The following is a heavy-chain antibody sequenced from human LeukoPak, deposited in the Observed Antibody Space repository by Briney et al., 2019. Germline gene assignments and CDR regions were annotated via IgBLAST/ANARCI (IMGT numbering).Heavy chain of an antibody. D-gene: IGHD3-16*01. CDR3: AKETVSYWYFDL. J-gene: IGHJ2*01. CDR1: GFTFSSYG. Sequence: RGSLRLSCAASGFTFSSYGMHWVRQAPGKGLEWVAFIRYDGSNKYYADSVKGRFTISRDNSKNTLYLQMNSLRAEDTAVYYCAKETVSYWYFDLWGRGTLVTVSS. V-gene: IGHV3-30*02. CDR2: IRYDGSNK.